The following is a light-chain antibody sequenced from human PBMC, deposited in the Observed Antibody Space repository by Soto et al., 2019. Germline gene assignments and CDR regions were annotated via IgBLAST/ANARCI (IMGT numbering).Light chain of an antibody. CDR1: SSDVGSYNY. CDR2: EVS. V-gene: IGLV2-14*01. CDR3: SSYTSSSTL. J-gene: IGLJ1*01. Sequence: QSVLTQPASVSGSPGQSITISCTGTSSDVGSYNYVSWYQQHPGKAPKLMIYEVSDRPSGISSRFSGSKSGNTASLTISGLQTEDEADYYCSSYTSSSTLFXTGTKLTVL.